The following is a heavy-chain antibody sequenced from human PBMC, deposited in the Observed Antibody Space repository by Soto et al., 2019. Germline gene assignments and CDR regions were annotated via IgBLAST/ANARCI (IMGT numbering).Heavy chain of an antibody. Sequence: EVQLVESGGGLVQPGGSLRLSCAVSGFTFSSYWMSWVRQAPGKGLEWVANIKQDGSEKYYVDSVKGRFTISRDNAKNSLYLQMNSLRAEDTAVYYCARDDRGVWQLPNFDYWGQGTLVTVSS. V-gene: IGHV3-7*05. J-gene: IGHJ4*02. CDR2: IKQDGSEK. CDR3: ARDDRGVWQLPNFDY. CDR1: GFTFSSYW. D-gene: IGHD6-6*01.